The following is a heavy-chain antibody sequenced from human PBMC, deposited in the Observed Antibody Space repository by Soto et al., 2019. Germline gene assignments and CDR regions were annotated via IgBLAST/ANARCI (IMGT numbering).Heavy chain of an antibody. J-gene: IGHJ4*02. CDR2: IHDSEGT. Sequence: PSETLSLTCAVSGYSIPMNWWSWVRQPPGKGLEWIGEIHDSEGTFYNPSLESRVTISADKSKNQFSLDVRSVTAADTAVYYCARSGDWNLDYWGQGTPVTVSS. CDR3: ARSGDWNLDY. V-gene: IGHV4-4*02. D-gene: IGHD1-1*01. CDR1: GYSIPMNW.